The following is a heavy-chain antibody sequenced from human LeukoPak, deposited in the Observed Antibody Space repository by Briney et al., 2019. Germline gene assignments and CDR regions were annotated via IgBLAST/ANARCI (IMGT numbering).Heavy chain of an antibody. J-gene: IGHJ4*02. D-gene: IGHD6-19*01. CDR3: ARAVAGCLWY. CDR2: INHSGST. V-gene: IGHV4-34*01. CDR1: GGSLSGYY. Sequence: SETLSLTCAVYGGSLSGYYWSWIRQPPGKGLEWIGEINHSGSTNYNPSLKSRVTISVDTSKNQFSLKLSSVTAADTAVYYCARAVAGCLWYWGQGTLVTVSS.